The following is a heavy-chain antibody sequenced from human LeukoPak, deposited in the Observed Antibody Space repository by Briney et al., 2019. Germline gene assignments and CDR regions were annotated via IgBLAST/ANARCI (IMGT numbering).Heavy chain of an antibody. CDR1: GYTFVRHG. V-gene: IGHV1-18*01. CDR2: ISAYDAKT. CDR3: ARPVGDITMVRGVTSPFDY. J-gene: IGHJ4*02. Sequence: GASVMVSCRASGYTFVRHGVNWVRQAPGQGLEWMGWISAYDAKTHYAERLQGRVTMTRDISASTVYMELRSLTSDDTAVYYCARPVGDITMVRGVTSPFDYWGQGTLVTVSS. D-gene: IGHD3-10*01.